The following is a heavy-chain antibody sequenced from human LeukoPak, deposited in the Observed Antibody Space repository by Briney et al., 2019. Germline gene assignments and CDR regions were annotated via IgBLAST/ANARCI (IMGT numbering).Heavy chain of an antibody. V-gene: IGHV3-30*04. Sequence: GGSLRLSCAASGFTFSSYAMPWVRQAPARGREGVAVISYDGSNKHYADSVKGRFTISRDNSKNTLYLQMNSLRVEDTAIYYCARDPSTLLPTDDSWGQGTLVAVSS. CDR1: GFTFSSYA. CDR3: ARDPSTLLPTDDS. CDR2: ISYDGSNK. D-gene: IGHD2-2*01. J-gene: IGHJ4*02.